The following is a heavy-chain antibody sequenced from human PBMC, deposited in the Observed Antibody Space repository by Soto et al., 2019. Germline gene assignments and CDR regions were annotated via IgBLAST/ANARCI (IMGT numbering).Heavy chain of an antibody. V-gene: IGHV4-61*01. D-gene: IGHD1-1*01. CDR1: GGSVSSGSYY. Sequence: SETLSLTCTVSGGSVSSGSYYWSWIRQPPGKGLEWIGYIYYSGSTNYNPSLKSRVTISVDTSKNQFSLKLSSVTAADTAVYYCARVVGLNVDYWGQGTLVTVSS. CDR3: ARVVGLNVDY. J-gene: IGHJ4*02. CDR2: IYYSGST.